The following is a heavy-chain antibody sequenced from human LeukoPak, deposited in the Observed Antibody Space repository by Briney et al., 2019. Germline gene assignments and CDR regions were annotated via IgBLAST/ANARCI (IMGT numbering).Heavy chain of an antibody. J-gene: IGHJ4*02. V-gene: IGHV3-21*01. Sequence: GGSLRPSCAASGFTFTTYTMNWVRQAPGEGLEWVSSITSSSYIHYADSVRGRFTISRDNAKNSLYLQMSSLRAEDTAVYYCARDRYGDYAVDYWGQGTPVTVSS. D-gene: IGHD4-17*01. CDR1: GFTFTTYT. CDR2: ITSSSYI. CDR3: ARDRYGDYAVDY.